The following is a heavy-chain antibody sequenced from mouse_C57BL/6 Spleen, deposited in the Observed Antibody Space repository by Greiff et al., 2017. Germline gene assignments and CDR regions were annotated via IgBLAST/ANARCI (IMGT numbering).Heavy chain of an antibody. CDR1: GFTFTDYY. V-gene: IGHV7-3*01. CDR2: IRNKANGYTK. D-gene: IGHD2-3*01. CDR3: ARYDDGNYGWYFDV. Sequence: DVMLVESGGGLVQPGGSLSLSCAASGFTFTDYYMSWVRQPPGKALEWLGFIRNKANGYTKEYSASVKGRFTISRDNSQSILYLQMNALRAEDSATYYCARYDDGNYGWYFDVWGTGTTVTVSS. J-gene: IGHJ1*03.